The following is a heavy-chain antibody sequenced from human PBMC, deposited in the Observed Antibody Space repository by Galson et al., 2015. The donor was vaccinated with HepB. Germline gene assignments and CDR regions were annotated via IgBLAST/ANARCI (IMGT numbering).Heavy chain of an antibody. CDR3: ARRLCSGGSCYPDY. J-gene: IGHJ4*02. Sequence: SVKVSCKASGYTFTNYNIHWVRQAPGHRPEWMGWANTGAGYTVYSQKFQGRVTMTRDTSASTVYMELTSLRSEDTAVYYCARRLCSGGSCYPDYWGQGTLVTVSS. CDR1: GYTFTNYN. CDR2: ANTGAGYT. D-gene: IGHD2-15*01. V-gene: IGHV1-3*04.